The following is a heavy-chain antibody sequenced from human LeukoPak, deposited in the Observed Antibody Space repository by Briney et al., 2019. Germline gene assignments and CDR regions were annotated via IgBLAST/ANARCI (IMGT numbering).Heavy chain of an antibody. Sequence: GGSLRLSCAASGFTFSTYGMHWVRQAPGKGLEWVAFIRYDGSNKYYADSVKGRFTISRDNSKNTLYLQMNSLRAEDTAVYYCAKDYRYYGSGSHMDVWGKGTTVTISS. J-gene: IGHJ6*03. CDR2: IRYDGSNK. CDR1: GFTFSTYG. D-gene: IGHD3-10*01. V-gene: IGHV3-30*02. CDR3: AKDYRYYGSGSHMDV.